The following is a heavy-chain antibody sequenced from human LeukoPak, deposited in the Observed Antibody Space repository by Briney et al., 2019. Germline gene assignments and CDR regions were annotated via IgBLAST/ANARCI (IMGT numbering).Heavy chain of an antibody. CDR3: ARDWRMTTVTPDAFDI. D-gene: IGHD4-17*01. V-gene: IGHV4-34*01. CDR2: INHSGST. CDR1: GGSFSGYY. Sequence: PSETLSLTCAVYGGSFSGYYWSWIRQPPGKGLEWIGEINHSGSTNYNPSLKSRVTISVDTSKNQFSLKLSSVTAADTAVYYCARDWRMTTVTPDAFDIWGQGTMVTVSS. J-gene: IGHJ3*02.